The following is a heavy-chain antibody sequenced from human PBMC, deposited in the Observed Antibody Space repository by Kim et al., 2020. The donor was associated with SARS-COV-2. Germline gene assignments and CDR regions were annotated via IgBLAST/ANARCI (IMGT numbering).Heavy chain of an antibody. V-gene: IGHV3-48*02. J-gene: IGHJ3*02. CDR3: ARDRSPAYYYDSSGYSDAFDI. CDR2: ISSSSSTI. D-gene: IGHD3-22*01. CDR1: GFTFSGYS. Sequence: GGSLRLSCAASGFTFSGYSMNWVRQAPGKGLEWVSFISSSSSTIYYADSVKGRFTISRDNAKNSLYMQMNSLRDEDTAVYYCARDRSPAYYYDSSGYSDAFDIWGQGTMVTVYS.